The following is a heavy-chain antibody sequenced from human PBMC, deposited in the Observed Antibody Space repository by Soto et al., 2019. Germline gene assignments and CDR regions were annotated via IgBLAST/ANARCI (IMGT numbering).Heavy chain of an antibody. J-gene: IGHJ4*02. CDR1: GYTFNGYG. CDR3: ARDGRNGGYFDY. D-gene: IGHD2-8*01. CDR2: ISVYNGNT. Sequence: QVQLVQSGAEAKKPGASVKVSCKASGYTFNGYGISWVRQAPGQGLEWMGWISVYNGNTNYAQKVQGRVTMTTDTSTSTAYMELRSLRSDDTAVYYCARDGRNGGYFDYWGQGTVVTVSS. V-gene: IGHV1-18*01.